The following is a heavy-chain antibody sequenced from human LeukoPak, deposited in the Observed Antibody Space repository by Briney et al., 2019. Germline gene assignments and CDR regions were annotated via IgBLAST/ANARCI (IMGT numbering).Heavy chain of an antibody. CDR1: GFTFSSYS. CDR3: AKVNLGTPYCSSTSCYTGQSFDY. Sequence: GGSLRLSCAASGFTFSSYSMNWVRQAPGKGLEWVSYISSSSSTIYYADSVKGRFTISRDNSKNTLYLQMNSLRAEDTAVYYCAKVNLGTPYCSSTSCYTGQSFDYWGQGTLVTVSS. D-gene: IGHD2-2*02. V-gene: IGHV3-48*01. CDR2: ISSSSSTI. J-gene: IGHJ4*02.